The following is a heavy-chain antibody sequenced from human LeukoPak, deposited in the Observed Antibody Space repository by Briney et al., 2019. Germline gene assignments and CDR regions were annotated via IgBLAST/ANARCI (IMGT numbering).Heavy chain of an antibody. J-gene: IGHJ4*02. CDR2: INPDGSST. Sequence: GGSLRLSCAASGLNFSNYWMHWVRQAPGKGLVWVSRINPDGSSTNYADSVKGRFTISRDNAKNTLYLHMNSLRAEDTAVYYCVRTIVVVPAAKILGYWGQGTLVTVSS. CDR1: GLNFSNYW. D-gene: IGHD2-2*01. V-gene: IGHV3-74*01. CDR3: VRTIVVVPAAKILGY.